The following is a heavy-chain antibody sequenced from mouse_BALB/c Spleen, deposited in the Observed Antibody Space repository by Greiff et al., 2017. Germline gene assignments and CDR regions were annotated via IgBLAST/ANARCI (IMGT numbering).Heavy chain of an antibody. V-gene: IGHV3-2*02. CDR2: ISYSGST. Sequence: EVQGVESGPGLVKPSQSLSLTCTVTGYSITSDYAWNWIRQFPGNKLEWMGYISYSGSTSYNPSLKSRISITRDTSKNQFFLQLNSVTTEDTATYYCARCGINYYGSSQFLDYWGQGTTLTVSS. CDR1: GYSITSDYA. D-gene: IGHD1-1*01. J-gene: IGHJ2*01. CDR3: ARCGINYYGSSQFLDY.